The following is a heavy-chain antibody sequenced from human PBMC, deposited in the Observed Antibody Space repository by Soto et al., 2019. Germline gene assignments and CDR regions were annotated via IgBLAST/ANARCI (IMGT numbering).Heavy chain of an antibody. Sequence: SVKVSCKASGGTFSSYAISWVRQAPGQGLEWMGGIIPIFGTANYAQKFQGRVTITADKSTSTAYMELSGLRSEDTAVYYCARDIVVVGNRFDTWGQGTLVTVSS. CDR1: GGTFSSYA. V-gene: IGHV1-69*06. D-gene: IGHD2-15*01. J-gene: IGHJ5*02. CDR3: ARDIVVVGNRFDT. CDR2: IIPIFGTA.